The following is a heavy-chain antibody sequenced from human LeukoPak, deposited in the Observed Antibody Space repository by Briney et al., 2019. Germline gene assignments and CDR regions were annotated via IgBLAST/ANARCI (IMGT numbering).Heavy chain of an antibody. Sequence: PSETLSLTCTVSGGSISSSSYYWGWIRQPPGKGLEWIGSIYYSGSTYYNPSLKSRVTISVDTSKNQFSLKLSSVTAADTAVYYCARGRFGVVINLHYFDYWGQGTLVTVSS. CDR3: ARGRFGVVINLHYFDY. J-gene: IGHJ4*02. V-gene: IGHV4-39*07. D-gene: IGHD3-3*01. CDR2: IYYSGST. CDR1: GGSISSSSYY.